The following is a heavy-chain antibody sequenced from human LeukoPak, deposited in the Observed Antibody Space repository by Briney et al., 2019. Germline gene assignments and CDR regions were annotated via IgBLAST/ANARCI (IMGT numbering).Heavy chain of an antibody. CDR2: ISYDGSNK. CDR3: AKGPVVTAHTRRNWFDP. V-gene: IGHV3-30*07. D-gene: IGHD2-21*02. Sequence: GGSLRLSCAASGFTFSSYAMHWVRQAPGKGLEWVAVISYDGSNKYYADSVKGRFTISRDNSKNTLYLQMNSLRAEDTAVYYCAKGPVVTAHTRRNWFDPWGQGTLVTVSS. CDR1: GFTFSSYA. J-gene: IGHJ5*02.